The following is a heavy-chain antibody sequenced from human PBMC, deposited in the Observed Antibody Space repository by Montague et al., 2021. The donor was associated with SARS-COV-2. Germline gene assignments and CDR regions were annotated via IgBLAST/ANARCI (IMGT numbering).Heavy chain of an antibody. CDR2: RTESGST. CDR3: ARGTPSVKMAVVVFLGGIYYFDA. J-gene: IGHJ4*01. V-gene: IGHV4-34*01. Sequence: SETLSLTCTVYGGSFSNRNCSWIRHSPAEGLEWLGARTESGSTNYYPSLTSRVPISVDTSKNQFSLNLKSVTAADTAVYYCARGTPSVKMAVVVFLGGIYYFDAWGHGTMVAVSS. CDR1: GGSFSNRN. D-gene: IGHD3-16*01.